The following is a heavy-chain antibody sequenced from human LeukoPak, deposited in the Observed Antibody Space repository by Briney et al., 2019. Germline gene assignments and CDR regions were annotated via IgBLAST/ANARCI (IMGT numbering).Heavy chain of an antibody. D-gene: IGHD3-10*01. CDR2: IKQDGSEK. Sequence: GGSLRLSCAASGFTFSSYWMSWVRQAPGKGLEWVANIKQDGSEKYYVDSVKGRFTISRDNAKNSLYLQMNSLRAEDTAVYYCAREPPLVGVIMFGTDYWGQGTLVTVSS. CDR1: GFTFSSYW. CDR3: AREPPLVGVIMFGTDY. V-gene: IGHV3-7*01. J-gene: IGHJ4*02.